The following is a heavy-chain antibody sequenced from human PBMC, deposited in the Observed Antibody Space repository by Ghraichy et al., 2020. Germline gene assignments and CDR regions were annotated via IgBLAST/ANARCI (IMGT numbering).Heavy chain of an antibody. CDR3: AREEYDSSGYYYGY. CDR1: GFTFSSYE. J-gene: IGHJ4*02. V-gene: IGHV3-48*03. Sequence: GGSLRLSCAASGFTFSSYEMNWVRQAPGKGLEWVSYISSSGSTIYYVDSVKGRFTISRDNAKNSLYLQMNSLRAEDTAVYYCAREEYDSSGYYYGYWGQGTLVTVSS. D-gene: IGHD3-22*01. CDR2: ISSSGSTI.